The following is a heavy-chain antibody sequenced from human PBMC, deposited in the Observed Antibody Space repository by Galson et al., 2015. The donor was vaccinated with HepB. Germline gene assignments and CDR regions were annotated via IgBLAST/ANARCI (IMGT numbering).Heavy chain of an antibody. V-gene: IGHV3-7*01. CDR1: GFTFSRYW. CDR2: IKQDGSED. CDR3: TGGIMATSALDS. J-gene: IGHJ4*02. D-gene: IGHD5-12*01. Sequence: SLRLSCAASGFTFSRYWMTWVRQAPGKGLEWVANIKQDGSEDYYVDSVKGRFTISRDNTKNSMYLQMNSLRAEDTAVYHCTGGIMATSALDSWGQGILVTVSS.